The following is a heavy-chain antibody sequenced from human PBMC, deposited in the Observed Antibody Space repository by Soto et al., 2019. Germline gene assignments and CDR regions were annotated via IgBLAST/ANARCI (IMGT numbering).Heavy chain of an antibody. J-gene: IGHJ6*02. CDR3: ARDLELRGTYYGMDV. CDR2: IYSGGST. Sequence: GGSLRLSCAASGFTVSSNYMSWVRQAPGKGLEWVSVIYSGGSTYYADSVKGRFTISRDNSKNTLYLQMNSLRAEDKAVYYCARDLELRGTYYGMDVWGQGTTVTVSS. D-gene: IGHD1-7*01. CDR1: GFTVSSNY. V-gene: IGHV3-53*01.